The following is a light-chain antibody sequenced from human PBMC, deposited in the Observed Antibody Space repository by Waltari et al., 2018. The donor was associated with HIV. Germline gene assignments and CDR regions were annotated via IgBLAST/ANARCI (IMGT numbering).Light chain of an antibody. CDR1: SSDVGGYTY. CDR3: SSYAGTNNVAV. J-gene: IGLJ2*01. Sequence: QSALTQPPSASGSPGQSVTISCTGSSSDVGGYTYVSWYQQHPGKAPRLIIYEVNKRPSGVPDRFSGSKSANTASLTVSGLQAEDEADYFCSSYAGTNNVAVFGGGTKLTVL. V-gene: IGLV2-8*01. CDR2: EVN.